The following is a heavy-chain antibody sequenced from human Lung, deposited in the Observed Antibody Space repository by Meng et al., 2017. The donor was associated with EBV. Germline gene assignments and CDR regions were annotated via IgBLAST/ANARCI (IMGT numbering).Heavy chain of an antibody. D-gene: IGHD3-16*01. CDR2: INTSVGYT. J-gene: IGHJ4*02. V-gene: IGHV1-46*01. CDR3: ARASRVLGGFDY. CDR1: GYTFTNYY. Sequence: QVQLVQSGAAVXXXXXSVKGSCKASGYTFTNYYMHWVRQAPGQGLEWMGIINTSVGYTSHAQKFQGRVTMTRDTSTSTVHMEVSSLRSADTAVYYCARASRVLGGFDYWGQGTLVTVSS.